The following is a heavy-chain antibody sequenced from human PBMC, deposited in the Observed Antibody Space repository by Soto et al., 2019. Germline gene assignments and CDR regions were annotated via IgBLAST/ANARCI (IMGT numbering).Heavy chain of an antibody. Sequence: QVQLVQSGAEVKKPGASVKVSCKASGYTFTSYYMHWVRQAPGQGLEWMGIINPSGGSTSYAQKIQGRATMTGDTSTSTVNMELISLSAEATAVYYCARAVAGTSWFDYWCQGTLVTVSS. CDR1: GYTFTSYY. CDR2: INPSGGST. V-gene: IGHV1-46*03. CDR3: ARAVAGTSWFDY. D-gene: IGHD6-19*01. J-gene: IGHJ4*02.